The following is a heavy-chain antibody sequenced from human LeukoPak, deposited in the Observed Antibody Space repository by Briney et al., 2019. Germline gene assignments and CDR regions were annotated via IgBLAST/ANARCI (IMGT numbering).Heavy chain of an antibody. CDR1: GFTFSNNW. D-gene: IGHD4/OR15-4a*01. CDR3: AKSLTGFEDY. J-gene: IGHJ4*02. V-gene: IGHV3-7*03. Sequence: PGGSLRLSCAASGFTFSNNWMTWVRQAPGKGLEWVASVKKDESEKYYVDSVKGRFTISRDNSKNTLYLQMNSLRAEDTAVYYCAKSLTGFEDYWGQGTLVTVSS. CDR2: VKKDESEK.